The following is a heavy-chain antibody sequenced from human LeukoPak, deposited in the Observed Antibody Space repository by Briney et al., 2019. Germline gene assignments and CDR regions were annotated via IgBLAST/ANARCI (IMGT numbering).Heavy chain of an antibody. J-gene: IGHJ4*02. CDR1: GGTFSSYA. CDR3: ARAPGPVGALDY. CDR2: IIPIFGTA. Sequence: AASVTVSCKASGGTFSSYAISWVRQAPGQGLEWMGGIIPIFGTANYAQKFQGRVTITADESTSTAYMELSSLRSEDTAVYYCARAPGPVGALDYWGQGTLVTVSS. D-gene: IGHD1-26*01. V-gene: IGHV1-69*13.